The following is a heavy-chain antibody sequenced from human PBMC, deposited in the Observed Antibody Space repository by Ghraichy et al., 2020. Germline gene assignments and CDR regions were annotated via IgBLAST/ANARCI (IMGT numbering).Heavy chain of an antibody. J-gene: IGHJ4*02. CDR1: GFTFSSYA. V-gene: IGHV3-23*01. Sequence: GGSLRLSCAASGFTFSSYAMSWVRQAPGKGLEWVSAISGSGGSTYYTDSVKGRFTISRDNSKNTLYLQMNSLRAEDTAVYYCARVVVVAASCFDYWGQGTLVTVSS. CDR2: ISGSGGST. D-gene: IGHD2-15*01. CDR3: ARVVVVAASCFDY.